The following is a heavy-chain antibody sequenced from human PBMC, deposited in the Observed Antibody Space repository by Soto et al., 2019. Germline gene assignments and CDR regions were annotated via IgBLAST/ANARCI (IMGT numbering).Heavy chain of an antibody. V-gene: IGHV4-39*01. CDR3: ARSTRGYYGSGSYSPFDY. J-gene: IGHJ4*02. CDR1: GGSISSSSYY. Sequence: PSETLSLTCTVSGGSISSSSYYWGWIRQPPGKGLEWIGSIYYSGSTYYNPSLKSRVTISVDTSKNQFSLKLSSVTAADTAVYYCARSTRGYYGSGSYSPFDYWGQGTLVTVSS. D-gene: IGHD3-10*01. CDR2: IYYSGST.